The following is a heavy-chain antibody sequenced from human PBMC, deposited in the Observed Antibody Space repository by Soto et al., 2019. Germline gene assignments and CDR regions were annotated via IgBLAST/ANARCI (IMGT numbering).Heavy chain of an antibody. CDR3: ARHGSF. Sequence: PSETLSLTCTVSGVSISGTSYYWGWIRQTPAKGLEWIGTIYYSGETFYNPSLKSRVTISIDTSKNHFSLNLTSVTAADTAIHYRARHGSFWGQGALVTVSS. CDR1: GVSISGTSYY. V-gene: IGHV4-39*01. D-gene: IGHD3-16*02. J-gene: IGHJ1*01. CDR2: IYYSGET.